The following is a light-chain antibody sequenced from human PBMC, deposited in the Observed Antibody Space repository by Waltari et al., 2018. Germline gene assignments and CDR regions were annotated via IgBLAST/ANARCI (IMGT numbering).Light chain of an antibody. V-gene: IGLV3-21*02. CDR3: QVWDSTSDHVV. CDR1: NIEDTS. Sequence: YVLTQPPSVSVAPGQTAKITCGGDNIEDTSGNWYKQRPGQAPVLVVYDDSDRPSGIPERFSGSNSGKATLTISRVEAGDEADYYCQVWDSTSDHVVFGGGTKLTVL. J-gene: IGLJ2*01. CDR2: DDS.